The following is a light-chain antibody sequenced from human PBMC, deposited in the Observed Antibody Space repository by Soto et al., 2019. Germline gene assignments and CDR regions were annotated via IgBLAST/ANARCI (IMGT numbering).Light chain of an antibody. V-gene: IGKV1-39*01. CDR3: QQTYSSSWT. Sequence: DIQMTQSPSSLSASVGDSFTITCLASQSVRNYLNWYQHKPGKAPKLLIYGASRLQTGVPSRFSGSGSGTNFTLTVSSLQPEDFATYYCQQTYSSSWTFGQGTKVDIK. CDR2: GAS. J-gene: IGKJ1*01. CDR1: QSVRNY.